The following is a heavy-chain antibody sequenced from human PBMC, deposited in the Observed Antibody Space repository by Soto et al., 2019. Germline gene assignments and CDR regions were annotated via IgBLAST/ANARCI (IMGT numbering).Heavy chain of an antibody. CDR3: STALRRDSALGAY. V-gene: IGHV3-15*01. Sequence: GXSLRLSFAASGFPFIDAWMVWGRQAPGRGLQWIGRIRSNADGGTADLAAPVRGRFSISRDDSTDTLYLQLNSLQLDDTAVYFCSTALRRDSALGAYWGQGTMVTVS. CDR2: IRSNADGGTA. D-gene: IGHD3-16*01. J-gene: IGHJ4*02. CDR1: GFPFIDAW.